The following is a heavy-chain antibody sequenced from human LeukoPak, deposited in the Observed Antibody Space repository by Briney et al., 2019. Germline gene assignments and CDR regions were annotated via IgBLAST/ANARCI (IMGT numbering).Heavy chain of an antibody. CDR3: ARDSETLWFGEA. CDR2: INSDGSST. CDR1: GFTFSSYW. Sequence: GGSLRLSCAASGFTFSSYWMHWVRQAPGKGLVWVSRINSDGSSTSYADSVKGRFAISRDNAKNTLYLQMNSLRAEDTAVYYCARDSETLWFGEAWGQGTLVTVSS. J-gene: IGHJ5*02. V-gene: IGHV3-74*01. D-gene: IGHD3-10*01.